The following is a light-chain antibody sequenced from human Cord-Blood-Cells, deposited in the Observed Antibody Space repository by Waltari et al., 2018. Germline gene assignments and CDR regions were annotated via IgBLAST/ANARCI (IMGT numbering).Light chain of an antibody. J-gene: IGLJ3*02. CDR1: SSDVGGHNY. V-gene: IGLV2-14*01. Sequence: QSALTQPASVSGSPGQSITISCTGTSSDVGGHNYVSWYQQNPGKAPKLMIYDVSKRPSGVSNRFSGSKSGNTASLTISGLQAEDEADYYCSSYTSSSTLVFGGGTKLTVL. CDR3: SSYTSSSTLV. CDR2: DVS.